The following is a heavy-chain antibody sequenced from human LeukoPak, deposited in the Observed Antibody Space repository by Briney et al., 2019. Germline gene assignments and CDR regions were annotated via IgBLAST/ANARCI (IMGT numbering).Heavy chain of an antibody. Sequence: SETLSLTCTVSGGSISSYYWSWIRQPPGKGLEWIGYIYYSGSTNYNPSLKSRVTISVDTSKNQFSLKLSSVTAADTAVYYCARLVAVGYGDYFDYWGQGTLATVSS. V-gene: IGHV4-59*08. CDR3: ARLVAVGYGDYFDY. D-gene: IGHD6-19*01. CDR1: GGSISSYY. CDR2: IYYSGST. J-gene: IGHJ4*02.